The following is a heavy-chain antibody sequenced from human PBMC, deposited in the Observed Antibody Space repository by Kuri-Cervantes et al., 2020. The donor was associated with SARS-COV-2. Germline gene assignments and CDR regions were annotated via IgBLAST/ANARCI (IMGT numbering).Heavy chain of an antibody. CDR2: IIPILGIA. V-gene: IGHV1-69*02. J-gene: IGHJ4*02. D-gene: IGHD5-12*01. CDR1: GGTFSSYT. CDR3: ARASSGYDLDIDY. Sequence: SEKVSCKASGGTFSSYTISWVRQAPGQGLEWMGRIIPILGIANYAQKFQGRVTITADKSTSTAYMELSSLRSEDTAVYYCARASSGYDLDIDYWGQGTLVTVSS.